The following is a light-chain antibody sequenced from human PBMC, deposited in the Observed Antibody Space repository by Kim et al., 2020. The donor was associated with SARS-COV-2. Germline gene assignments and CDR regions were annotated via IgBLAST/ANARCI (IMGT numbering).Light chain of an antibody. CDR3: QQYGSSPPMYT. Sequence: PGESATLSCRASQSVSSSYLAWYQQKPGQAPRLLIYGASSRATGIPDRFSGSGSGRDFTLTISRLEPEDFAVYYCQQYGSSPPMYTFGQGTKLEI. J-gene: IGKJ2*01. V-gene: IGKV3-20*01. CDR2: GAS. CDR1: QSVSSSY.